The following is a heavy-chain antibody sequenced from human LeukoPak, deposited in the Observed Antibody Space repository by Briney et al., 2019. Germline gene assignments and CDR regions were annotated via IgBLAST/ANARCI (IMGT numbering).Heavy chain of an antibody. J-gene: IGHJ4*01. CDR2: ISWDGGTT. V-gene: IGHV3-43*01. D-gene: IGHD3-3*01. Sequence: GGSLRLSCAASGFTFDEYTTHWVRQAPGKGLEWISLISWDGGTTYYADSLKGRFTISRDNSKNSLYLQMNSLRTEDTALYYCAKGIKGEYYDFWSGSDYWGQGTLVTVSS. CDR3: AKGIKGEYYDFWSGSDY. CDR1: GFTFDEYT.